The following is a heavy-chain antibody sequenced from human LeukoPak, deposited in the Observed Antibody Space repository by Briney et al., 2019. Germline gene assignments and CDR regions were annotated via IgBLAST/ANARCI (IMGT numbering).Heavy chain of an antibody. CDR3: ARLASLGKVDY. V-gene: IGHV4-39*01. Sequence: SETLSLTCTVSGGSISSGSYYWSWIRQPAGKGLEWIGSIYYSGSTYYNPSLKTRVTISVDTSKNQFSLKLNSVTAADTAVYFCARLASLGKVDYWGQGTLVTVSS. J-gene: IGHJ4*02. D-gene: IGHD7-27*01. CDR1: GGSISSGSYY. CDR2: IYYSGST.